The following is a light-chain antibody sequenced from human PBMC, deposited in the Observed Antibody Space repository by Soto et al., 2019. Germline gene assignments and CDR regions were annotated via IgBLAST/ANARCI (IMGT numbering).Light chain of an antibody. CDR1: QSISSY. V-gene: IGKV1-39*01. Sequence: DIQMTQSPSSLSASVGDRVTITCRASQSISSYLNWYQQKPGKAPKRLTYASSSLQSGVPSRFSGSGSGTDFTLTISSLQPEDFETYYCQQSYSTLWTFGQETKVEIK. CDR2: ASS. CDR3: QQSYSTLWT. J-gene: IGKJ1*01.